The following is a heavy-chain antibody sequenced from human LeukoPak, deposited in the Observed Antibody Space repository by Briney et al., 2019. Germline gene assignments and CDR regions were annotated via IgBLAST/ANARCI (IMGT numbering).Heavy chain of an antibody. CDR2: IYYSGST. D-gene: IGHD4-11*01. CDR1: GGSISSGGYY. J-gene: IGHJ5*02. Sequence: SQTLSLTCTVSGGSISSGGYYWSWIRQHPGKGLEWIGYIYYSGSTYYNPSLKSRVTISVDTSKNQFSLKLSSVTAADTAVYYCARAARNYAGDWFDPWGQGTLVTVSS. CDR3: ARAARNYAGDWFDP. V-gene: IGHV4-31*02.